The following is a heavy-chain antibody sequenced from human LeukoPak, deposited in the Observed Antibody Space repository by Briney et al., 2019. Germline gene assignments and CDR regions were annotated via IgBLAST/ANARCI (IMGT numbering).Heavy chain of an antibody. V-gene: IGHV4-59*01. Sequence: SETLSLTCTVSGGSISSYYWSWIRQPPGKGLEWIGYIYYSGSTNYNPSLKSRVTISVDTSKNQFSLKLSSVTAADTAVYYCARDHGYYYGSGSYQIDAFDIWGQGTMVTVSS. CDR1: GGSISSYY. J-gene: IGHJ3*02. D-gene: IGHD3-10*01. CDR3: ARDHGYYYGSGSYQIDAFDI. CDR2: IYYSGST.